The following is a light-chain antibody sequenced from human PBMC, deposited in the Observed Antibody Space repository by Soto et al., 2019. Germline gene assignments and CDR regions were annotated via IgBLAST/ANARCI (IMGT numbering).Light chain of an antibody. V-gene: IGKV3D-20*02. Sequence: EIIMRQSPATLSVSPGERATLSCGASESVSSSYLAWYQQKPGQAPSLLIFGASNRATGIPDRFSGSGSGTDFNFTIGRLEPEDFAMYYCQQRSNWPPVTFGGGTKVDIK. CDR2: GAS. CDR3: QQRSNWPPVT. J-gene: IGKJ4*01. CDR1: ESVSSSY.